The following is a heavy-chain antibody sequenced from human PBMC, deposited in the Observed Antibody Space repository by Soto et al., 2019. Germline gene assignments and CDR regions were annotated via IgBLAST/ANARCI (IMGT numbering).Heavy chain of an antibody. Sequence: QVQLQQWGAGLLKPSETLSLTCAVYGGSFSGYYWSWIRQPPGKGLEWIGESNHVGSTNYNPSLKSRVTMSVHPSKNQFSLRLTSVTAADTAVYYCARVLIAGVTTDWGQGTLVIVSS. CDR2: SNHVGST. V-gene: IGHV4-34*01. CDR3: ARVLIAGVTTD. CDR1: GGSFSGYY. J-gene: IGHJ4*02. D-gene: IGHD5-18*01.